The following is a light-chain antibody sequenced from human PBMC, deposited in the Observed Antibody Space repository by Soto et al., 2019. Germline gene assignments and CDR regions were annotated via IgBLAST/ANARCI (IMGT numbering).Light chain of an antibody. J-gene: IGLJ2*01. Sequence: QSVLTQPPSVSAAPRQKVTIPCSGSNSNIGRNYVCWYQQFPGAAPKPLIFDTHQRPSGISDPFSGSKSGTSANLVITGLQTGDEADYYCATWDTSLRAVVFGGGTKVTVL. CDR3: ATWDTSLRAVV. CDR1: NSNIGRNY. V-gene: IGLV1-51*01. CDR2: DTH.